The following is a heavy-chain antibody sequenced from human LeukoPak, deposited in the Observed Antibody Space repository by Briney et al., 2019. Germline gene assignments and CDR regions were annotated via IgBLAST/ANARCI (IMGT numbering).Heavy chain of an antibody. CDR2: ISWNSGNI. D-gene: IGHD2-15*01. J-gene: IGHJ4*02. Sequence: PGGSLRLSCAASGFTFDDYAMHWVRHAPGKGLEWVSGISWNSGNIGYADSVKGRFTISRDNAKNSLYLQMNSLRAEDTALYYCSGFHYWGQGTLVTVSS. CDR3: SGFHY. CDR1: GFTFDDYA. V-gene: IGHV3-9*01.